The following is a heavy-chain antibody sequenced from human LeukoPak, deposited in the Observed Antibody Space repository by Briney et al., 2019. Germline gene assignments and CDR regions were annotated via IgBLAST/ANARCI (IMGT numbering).Heavy chain of an antibody. Sequence: GGSLRLSCAASGFTFRNYGMSRVRQTPGKGLEWVANIKLDGSDQHYADSVKGRFTISRDNAKSSLFLQMDSLRAADTAVYYCARDDSGPRNKYYYETTGFYSRPYYLDYWGQGALVTVAS. D-gene: IGHD3-22*01. CDR2: IKLDGSDQ. J-gene: IGHJ4*02. CDR3: ARDDSGPRNKYYYETTGFYSRPYYLDY. CDR1: GFTFRNYG. V-gene: IGHV3-7*01.